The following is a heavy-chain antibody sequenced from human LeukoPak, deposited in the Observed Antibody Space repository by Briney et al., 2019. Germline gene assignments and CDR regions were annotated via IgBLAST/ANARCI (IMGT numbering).Heavy chain of an antibody. CDR2: ISAYNGNT. D-gene: IGHD6-19*01. CDR3: ARDHADQWLVTGSDH. Sequence: GASVKVSCKASGYTFTSYGISWVRQAPGQGLEWMGWISAYNGNTNYAQKLQGRVTMTTDTSTSTAYMELRSLRSDDTAVYYCARDHADQWLVTGSDHWGQGTLVTVSS. CDR1: GYTFTSYG. J-gene: IGHJ4*02. V-gene: IGHV1-18*01.